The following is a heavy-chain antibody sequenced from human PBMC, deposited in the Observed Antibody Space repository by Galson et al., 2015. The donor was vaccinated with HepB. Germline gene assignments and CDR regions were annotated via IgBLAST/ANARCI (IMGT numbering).Heavy chain of an antibody. CDR3: ARESLTIFGVVTASYGAFDI. CDR2: INPIFGTA. J-gene: IGHJ3*02. Sequence: SVKVSCKASGGTFSSYAISWVRQAPGQGLEWMGGINPIFGTANYAQKFQGRVTSTEDESTSTAYMELSSLGSEDTAVYYCARESLTIFGVVTASYGAFDIWGQGTMVTVSS. CDR1: GGTFSSYA. D-gene: IGHD3-3*01. V-gene: IGHV1-69*13.